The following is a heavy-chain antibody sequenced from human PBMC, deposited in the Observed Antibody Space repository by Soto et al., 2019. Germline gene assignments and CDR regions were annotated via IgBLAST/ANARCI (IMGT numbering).Heavy chain of an antibody. V-gene: IGHV5-51*01. J-gene: IGHJ4*02. CDR3: ARQGYCGSTACYTVDY. CDR2: IYPGDSNT. CDR1: GFIFTSYW. D-gene: IGHD2-2*02. Sequence: PGESLKISCKGSGFIFTSYWIGWVRQMPGKGLEWMGIIYPGDSNTRYSPSFQGQVTISADKSISTAFLQWSSLKASDTAMYYCARQGYCGSTACYTVDYWGQGTLVTVSS.